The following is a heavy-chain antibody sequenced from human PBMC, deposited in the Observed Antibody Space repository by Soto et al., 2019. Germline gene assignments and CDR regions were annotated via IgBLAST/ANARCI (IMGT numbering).Heavy chain of an antibody. J-gene: IGHJ6*02. V-gene: IGHV3-21*01. CDR2: ISSSSSYI. CDR1: GFTFSSYS. CDR3: ASPRGRTYYYGSGTLYGMDV. Sequence: EVQLVESGGGLVKPGGSLRLSCAASGFTFSSYSMNWVRQAPGKGLEWVSSISSSSSYIYYADSVKGRFTISRDNAKNSLYLQMISLRAEDTAVYYCASPRGRTYYYGSGTLYGMDVWGQGTTVTVSS. D-gene: IGHD3-10*01.